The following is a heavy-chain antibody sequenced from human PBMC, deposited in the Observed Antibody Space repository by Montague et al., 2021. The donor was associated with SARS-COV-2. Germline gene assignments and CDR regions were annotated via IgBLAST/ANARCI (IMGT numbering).Heavy chain of an antibody. V-gene: IGHV6-1*01. Sequence: CAISGDSVSSNSATWNWIRQSPSRGLEWLGRTYYRSMWKSDYARSVKSRRAINPDTSKNQFSLQLSSVTPEDTALYYCVRSIEAAGSYDYWGQGTLVTVSS. CDR3: VRSIEAAGSYDY. J-gene: IGHJ4*02. CDR2: TYYRSMWKS. D-gene: IGHD6-13*01. CDR1: GDSVSSNSAT.